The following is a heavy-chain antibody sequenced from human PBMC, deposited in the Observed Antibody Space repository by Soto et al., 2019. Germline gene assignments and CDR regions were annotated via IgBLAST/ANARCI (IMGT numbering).Heavy chain of an antibody. CDR3: ARDETYYYDSSGYYSDYYYYGMDV. Sequence: RASVPVSCKASGYTFTGYYTHGLRQAPGQGLERMGWINRLRGGTNYAQKFQGRVTKTSDTSSSTAYMELSRLRSDDKAVYYCARDETYYYDSSGYYSDYYYYGMDVWGQGTTVTVSS. V-gene: IGHV1-2*02. CDR2: INRLRGGT. D-gene: IGHD3-22*01. CDR1: GYTFTGYY. J-gene: IGHJ6*02.